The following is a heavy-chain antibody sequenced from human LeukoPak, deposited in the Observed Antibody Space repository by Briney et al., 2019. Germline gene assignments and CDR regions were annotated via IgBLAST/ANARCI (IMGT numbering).Heavy chain of an antibody. CDR1: GGSFSGYY. V-gene: IGHV4-59*08. CDR2: VYNSGDT. D-gene: IGHD3-16*01. J-gene: IGHJ2*01. Sequence: SETLSLTCAVYGGSFSGYYWSWIRQSPGKGLEWVGYVYNSGDTGKNPSLKSRVTIVLDTSKNQCSLKLTSVSAADTAVYYCARLKLGAYFDLWGRGTLVTVSS. CDR3: ARLKLGAYFDL.